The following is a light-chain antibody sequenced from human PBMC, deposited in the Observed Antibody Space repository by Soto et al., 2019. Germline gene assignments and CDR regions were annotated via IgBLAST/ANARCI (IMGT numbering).Light chain of an antibody. V-gene: IGLV2-14*01. J-gene: IGLJ1*01. CDR1: RSDVGAYNY. CDR2: EVT. Sequence: QSALTQPASVSGSPGQSIAISCTGTRSDVGAYNYVSWYQQHPGKAPKLMISEVTNRPSGVSDRFSGSKSGNTASLTISGLQAEDEADYYCSSFTSRFTFVFGTGIKLTVL. CDR3: SSFTSRFTFV.